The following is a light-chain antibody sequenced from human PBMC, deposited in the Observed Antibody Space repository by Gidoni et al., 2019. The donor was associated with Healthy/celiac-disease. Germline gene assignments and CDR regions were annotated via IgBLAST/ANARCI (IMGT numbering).Light chain of an antibody. Sequence: SYELTQPPSVSVSPGQTARITCSGDALPYQYTYWYQQQPGQAPVLVIYKDSERPSGISERFSGSSSGTTVTLTISGVQAEDEADYYCQSADSSDTYVIFGGGTKLTVL. CDR2: KDS. CDR1: ALPYQY. J-gene: IGLJ2*01. CDR3: QSADSSDTYVI. V-gene: IGLV3-25*03.